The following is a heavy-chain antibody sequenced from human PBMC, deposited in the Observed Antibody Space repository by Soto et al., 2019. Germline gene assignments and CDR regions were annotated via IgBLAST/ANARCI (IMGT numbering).Heavy chain of an antibody. J-gene: IGHJ3*01. Sequence: QVQLVQSGAEVKKPGASVKVSCKASGYTFTSYYMHWVRQAPGQGLEWMGIINPSGGSTSYAQKFKSFISLTRYKSTSTVYIELSNLRSADTAVYDWAGVDYYNSRKHTFDLWVRGT. CDR3: AGVDYYNSRKHTFDL. CDR2: INPSGGST. D-gene: IGHD3-22*01. V-gene: IGHV1-46*01. CDR1: GYTFTSYY.